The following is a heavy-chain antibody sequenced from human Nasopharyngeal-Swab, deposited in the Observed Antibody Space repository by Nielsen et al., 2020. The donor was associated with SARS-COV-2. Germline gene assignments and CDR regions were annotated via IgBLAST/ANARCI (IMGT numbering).Heavy chain of an antibody. Sequence: GESQKISWQVPGDTLTNEWIGWVRQTPGKGLELMGINYLGDSETRYSPSSQGPVTNSADKFINTVYLQWGSLKASDSAMYYCGRCGDGYTTTGCDYWGQGTLVTVSS. CDR1: GDTLTNEW. V-gene: IGHV5-51*01. J-gene: IGHJ4*02. CDR2: NYLGDSET. D-gene: IGHD5-24*01. CDR3: GRCGDGYTTTGCDY.